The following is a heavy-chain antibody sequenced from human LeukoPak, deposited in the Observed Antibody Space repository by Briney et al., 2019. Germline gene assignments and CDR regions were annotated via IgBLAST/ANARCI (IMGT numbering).Heavy chain of an antibody. Sequence: GGSLRLSCAAAGLTFGGYGMRWVRQAPGKGLEWVSAISGSGGSTYYGDSVTGRLTITRDTSNNTIYLQMNSLRAEYKAVYYWASSGWSLHYFDYWGQGTLVTVSS. CDR1: GLTFGGYG. CDR3: ASSGWSLHYFDY. D-gene: IGHD6-19*01. V-gene: IGHV3-23*01. J-gene: IGHJ4*02. CDR2: ISGSGGST.